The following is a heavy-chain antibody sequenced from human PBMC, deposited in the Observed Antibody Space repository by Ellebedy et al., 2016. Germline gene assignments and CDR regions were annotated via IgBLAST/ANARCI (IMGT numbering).Heavy chain of an antibody. Sequence: GESLKISXVASGFNFLSYSMNWVRQAPGKGLEWVSSISSSSDYIYYADSVKGRFTISRDNAQNSLYLQMNSLRPEDTAVFYCVRSGESSYYFDYWGQGILVTVSS. V-gene: IGHV3-21*01. CDR1: GFNFLSYS. J-gene: IGHJ4*02. CDR2: ISSSSDYI. CDR3: VRSGESSYYFDY. D-gene: IGHD3-10*01.